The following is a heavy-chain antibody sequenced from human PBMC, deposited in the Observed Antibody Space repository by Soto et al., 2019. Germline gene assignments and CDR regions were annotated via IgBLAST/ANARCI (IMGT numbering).Heavy chain of an antibody. CDR2: VFHTGTT. V-gene: IGHV4-4*02. Sequence: QVQLQESGPGLVKPSGTLSLTCAVSGDSVSSPYYWCWVRQPPGKGLEWIGEVFHTGTTSYNPSLRGRVTISMDKSNNQFSPYLSYVTAAGTAVYYCARSAGWYAVHSWGPGTLVIVSS. CDR3: ARSAGWYAVHS. CDR1: GDSVSSPYY. J-gene: IGHJ4*02. D-gene: IGHD6-19*01.